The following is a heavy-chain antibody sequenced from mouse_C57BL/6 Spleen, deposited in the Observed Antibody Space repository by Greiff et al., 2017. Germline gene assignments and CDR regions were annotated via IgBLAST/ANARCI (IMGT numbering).Heavy chain of an antibody. V-gene: IGHV1-72*01. D-gene: IGHD1-1*01. CDR3: ARCGKFITTVVPFDY. Sequence: QVQLKQPGAELVKPGASVKLSCKASGYTFTSYWMHWVKQRPGRGLEWIGRIDPNSGGTKYNEKFKSKATLTVDKPSSTAYMQLSSLTSEDSAVYYCARCGKFITTVVPFDYWGQGTTLTVSS. J-gene: IGHJ2*01. CDR1: GYTFTSYW. CDR2: IDPNSGGT.